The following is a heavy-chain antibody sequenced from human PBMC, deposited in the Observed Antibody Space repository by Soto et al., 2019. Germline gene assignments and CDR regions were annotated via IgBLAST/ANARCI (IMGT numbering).Heavy chain of an antibody. CDR2: IIPVFGTV. V-gene: IGHV1-69*01. CDR3: ARDPRIYCTSSSCHSYFDS. CDR1: GGSFTTHS. J-gene: IGHJ4*02. Sequence: QVQLAQSGAEVKKPGSSVKVSCRTSGGSFTTHSISWLRQAPGQGLEWMGGIIPVFGTVNYAQRLQDRVTITADESTSTAYMDLSSLKSEDSAVYYCARDPRIYCTSSSCHSYFDSWGQGTLVTVS. D-gene: IGHD2-2*01.